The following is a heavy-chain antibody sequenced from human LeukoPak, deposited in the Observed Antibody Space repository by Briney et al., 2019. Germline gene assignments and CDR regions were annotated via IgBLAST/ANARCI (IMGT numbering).Heavy chain of an antibody. Sequence: ASVKVSCKASGYTFTSYDINWVRQATGQGLEWMGWMNPNSGNTGYAQKFQGRVTMTRNTSISTAYMELSSLRSEDTAVYYCARVLRSSFGAFDIWGQGTMVTVSS. V-gene: IGHV1-8*01. CDR1: GYTFTSYD. CDR2: MNPNSGNT. J-gene: IGHJ3*02. D-gene: IGHD3-16*01. CDR3: ARVLRSSFGAFDI.